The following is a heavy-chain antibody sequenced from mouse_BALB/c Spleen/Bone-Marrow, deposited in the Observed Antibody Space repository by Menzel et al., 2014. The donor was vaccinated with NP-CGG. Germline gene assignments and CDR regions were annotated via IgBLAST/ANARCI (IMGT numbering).Heavy chain of an antibody. V-gene: IGHV4-1*02. J-gene: IGHJ3*01. Sequence: EVQLQQSGGGLVQPGGSLKLSCAASGFDFRRYWMSWVRQAPGEGLEWIGEINPESSTINYTPSLKDKFIISRDNAKNTLYLQMSKVRSEDTALYYGTRPGCNYLPWFVYWGQGTLVTVSA. D-gene: IGHD5-5*01. CDR1: GFDFRRYW. CDR2: INPESSTI. CDR3: TRPGCNYLPWFVY.